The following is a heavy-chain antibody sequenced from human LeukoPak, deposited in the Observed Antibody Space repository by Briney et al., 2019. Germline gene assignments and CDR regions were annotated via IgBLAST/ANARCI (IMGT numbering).Heavy chain of an antibody. CDR3: ARTTEAHSWRTRYYDYYMDV. Sequence: GGSLRLSCAASGFTLSSYAMSWVRQGPGKGLEWVSAISVSGNTYHADSVKGRFTISRDSSKNTLYLQMNSLRAGDAAVYYCARTTEAHSWRTRYYDYYMDVWGKGTTVTVSS. V-gene: IGHV3-23*01. CDR1: GFTLSSYA. J-gene: IGHJ6*03. D-gene: IGHD1-1*01. CDR2: ISVSGNT.